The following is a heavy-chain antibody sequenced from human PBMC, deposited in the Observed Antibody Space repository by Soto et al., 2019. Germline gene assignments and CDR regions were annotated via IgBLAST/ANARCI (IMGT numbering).Heavy chain of an antibody. CDR3: ARWGTTGGLDF. CDR2: TSYDGSNA. V-gene: IGHV3-30*03. Sequence: QVQLVESGGGVVQPGTSLRLSCVGSGFIFRSFVIHWVRQAPGKGLEWVALTSYDGSNAYYGDSVKGRFTISRDNSKNTVDLQMDSLRVEDTALYYCARWGTTGGLDFWGQGTLVSVSS. J-gene: IGHJ4*02. D-gene: IGHD3-16*01. CDR1: GFIFRSFV.